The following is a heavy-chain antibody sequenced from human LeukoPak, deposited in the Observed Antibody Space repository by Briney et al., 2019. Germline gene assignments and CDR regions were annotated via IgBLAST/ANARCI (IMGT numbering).Heavy chain of an antibody. Sequence: GGSLRLSCAASGFTFSSYSMNWVRQAPGKGLEWVSSISSSSSYIYYADSVKGRFTISRDNAKNSLHLQMNSLRAEDTAVYYCASQWKNGYNYKASPLSWGQGTLVTVSS. CDR2: ISSSSSYI. CDR3: ASQWKNGYNYKASPLS. CDR1: GFTFSSYS. D-gene: IGHD5-24*01. J-gene: IGHJ4*02. V-gene: IGHV3-21*01.